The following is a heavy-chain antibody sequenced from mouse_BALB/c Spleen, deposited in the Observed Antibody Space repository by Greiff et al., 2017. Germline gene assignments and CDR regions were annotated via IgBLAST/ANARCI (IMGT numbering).Heavy chain of an antibody. D-gene: IGHD1-1*01. CDR3: ARVPYYYGSSYFDV. CDR2: IWGDGST. CDR1: GFSLTGYG. V-gene: IGHV2-6-7*01. Sequence: VQLQQSGPGLVAPSQSLSITCTVSGFSLTGYGVNWVRQPPGKGLEWLGMIWGDGSTDYNSALKSRLSISKDNSKSQVFLKMNSLQTDDTARYYCARVPYYYGSSYFDVWGAGTTVTVSS. J-gene: IGHJ1*01.